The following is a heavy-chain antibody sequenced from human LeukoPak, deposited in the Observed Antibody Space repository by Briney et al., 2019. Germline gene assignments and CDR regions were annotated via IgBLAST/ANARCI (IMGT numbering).Heavy chain of an antibody. CDR3: ARTGGYSFGFDY. J-gene: IGHJ4*02. Sequence: SETLSLTCTVSGGSISSYYWSWIRQPPGKGLEWIGYIHYSGSTNLNPPLKSRVTISVDTSKNQFSLNLSSVTAADTAVYYCARTGGYSFGFDYWGQGTLVTVSS. D-gene: IGHD5-18*01. CDR2: IHYSGST. CDR1: GGSISSYY. V-gene: IGHV4-59*01.